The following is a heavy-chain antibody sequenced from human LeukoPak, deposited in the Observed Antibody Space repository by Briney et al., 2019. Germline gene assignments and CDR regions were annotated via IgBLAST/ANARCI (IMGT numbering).Heavy chain of an antibody. CDR2: IRYDGSNK. CDR1: GFTFSSYG. Sequence: GGSLRLSCAAPGFTFSSYGMHWVRQAPGKGLEWVAFIRYDGSNKYYADSVKGRFTISRDNSKNTLYLQMNSLRAEDTAVYYCAKVGKYSSGWYTVDYWGQGTLVTVSS. D-gene: IGHD6-19*01. J-gene: IGHJ4*02. V-gene: IGHV3-30*02. CDR3: AKVGKYSSGWYTVDY.